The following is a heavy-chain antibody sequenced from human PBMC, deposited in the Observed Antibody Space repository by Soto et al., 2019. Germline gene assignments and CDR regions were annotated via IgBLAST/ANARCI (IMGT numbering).Heavy chain of an antibody. V-gene: IGHV5-51*01. CDR2: IYPGDSDT. Sequence: GESLKISCKGSGYSFTSYWIGWVRQMPGKGLEWMGIIYPGDSDTRYSPSFQGQVTISADKSISTAYLQWSSLKASDTAMYYCARSRDDVWSGNAWDIWGQGTMVTVSS. CDR3: ARSRDDVWSGNAWDI. J-gene: IGHJ3*02. D-gene: IGHD3-3*01. CDR1: GYSFTSYW.